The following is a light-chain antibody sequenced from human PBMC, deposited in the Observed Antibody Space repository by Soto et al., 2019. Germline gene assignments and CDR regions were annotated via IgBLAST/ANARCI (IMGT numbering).Light chain of an antibody. J-gene: IGKJ2*01. CDR3: QQYGGSPPYP. CDR1: QSISSNY. Sequence: VLTQSPGTLYLSPGERATISCRASQSISSNYLAWYQHKPGQAPRLLIYVASSRATGTPHRFSGSGSGTDFTLTIRRLEPEDCGVFYGQQYGGSPPYPFSQGTRLDIK. CDR2: VAS. V-gene: IGKV3-20*01.